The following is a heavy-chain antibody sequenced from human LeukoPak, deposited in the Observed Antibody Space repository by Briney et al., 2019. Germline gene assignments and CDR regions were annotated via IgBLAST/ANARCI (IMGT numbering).Heavy chain of an antibody. CDR3: ARHGEAMAHNTAFDY. CDR1: GYSFTSYW. D-gene: IGHD5-24*01. J-gene: IGHJ4*02. Sequence: GESLKISCKGSGYSFTSYWIGWVRQMPGKGLEWMGIIYPGDSDTRYSPSFQGQVTISADKSISTAYLQWSSLKASDTAMYYCARHGEAMAHNTAFDYWGQGTLVTVSS. CDR2: IYPGDSDT. V-gene: IGHV5-51*01.